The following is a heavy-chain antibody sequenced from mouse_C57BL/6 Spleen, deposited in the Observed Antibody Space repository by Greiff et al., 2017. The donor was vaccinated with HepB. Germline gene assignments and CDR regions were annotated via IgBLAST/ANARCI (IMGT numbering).Heavy chain of an antibody. V-gene: IGHV14-3*01. CDR1: GFNIKNTY. J-gene: IGHJ2*01. D-gene: IGHD2-12*01. CDR3: ARSDYYKPFDY. CDR2: IDPANGNT. Sequence: EVQLKESVAELVRPGASVKLSCTASGFNIKNTYIHWVKQRPEQGLEWIGRIDPANGNTKYAPKFQGKATITADTSYNTAYLQLSSLTSEDTAIYYCARSDYYKPFDYWGQGTTLTVSS.